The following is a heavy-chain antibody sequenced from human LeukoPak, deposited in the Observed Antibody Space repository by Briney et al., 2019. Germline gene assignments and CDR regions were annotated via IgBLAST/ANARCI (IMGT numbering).Heavy chain of an antibody. V-gene: IGHV3-30*02. CDR3: AKDGSSSWYVPSYFDY. CDR2: IRYDGSNK. Sequence: PGGSLRLSCAASGFTFSSYAMHWVRQAPGKGLEWVAFIRYDGSNKYYADSVKGRFTISRDNSKNTLYLQMNSLRAEDTAVYYCAKDGSSSWYVPSYFDYWGQGTLVTVSS. J-gene: IGHJ4*02. D-gene: IGHD6-13*01. CDR1: GFTFSSYA.